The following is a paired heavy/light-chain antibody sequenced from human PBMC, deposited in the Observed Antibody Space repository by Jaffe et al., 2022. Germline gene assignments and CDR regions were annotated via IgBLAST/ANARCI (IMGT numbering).Heavy chain of an antibody. D-gene: IGHD1-7*01. CDR3: AKSSGELYGDRLPVFDY. J-gene: IGHJ4*02. CDR2: ISGSGGST. V-gene: IGHV3-23*01. Sequence: EVQLLESGGSLVQPGGSLRLSCAASGFTFSNYAMSWVRQAPGKGLEWVSGISGSGGSTYYADSAKGRFTISRDNSKNTLYLQMSSLRAEDTAVYYCAKSSGELYGDRLPVFDYWGQGTLVTVSS. CDR1: GFTFSNYA.
Light chain of an antibody. CDR2: DAS. Sequence: EFVLTQSPATLSLSPGERATLSCRASQSVSNYLAWYQQKPGQAPRLLIYDASNRATGIPARFSGSGSGTDFTLTISSLEPEDFAVYYCQQRSNCPITFGQGTRLEIK. CDR1: QSVSNY. CDR3: QQRSNCPIT. J-gene: IGKJ5*01. V-gene: IGKV3-11*01.